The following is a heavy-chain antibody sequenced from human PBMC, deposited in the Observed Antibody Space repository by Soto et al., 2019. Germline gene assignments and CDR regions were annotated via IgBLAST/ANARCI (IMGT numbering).Heavy chain of an antibody. CDR2: ISAYDGNT. J-gene: IGHJ6*02. CDR3: ARGGYYDSSGSRNYYYYGMNV. Sequence: ASVKVSCKASGYRFTSYGINWVRQAPGQGLEWLGWISAYDGNTNYAQILQGRVSMTTDTSANTAYTELRSLRADDTAMYYCARGGYYDSSGSRNYYYYGMNVWGQGTTVTVSS. V-gene: IGHV1-18*01. CDR1: GYRFTSYG. D-gene: IGHD3-22*01.